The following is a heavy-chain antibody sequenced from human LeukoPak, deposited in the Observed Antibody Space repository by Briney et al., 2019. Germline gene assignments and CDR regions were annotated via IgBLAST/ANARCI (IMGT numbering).Heavy chain of an antibody. Sequence: ASVKVSCKASGGTFSSYAISWVRQAPGQGLEWMGRIIPILGIANYAQKFQGRVTITADKSTSTAYMELSSLRSEDTAVYYCARGATSTVTRWFDPWGQGTLVTVSS. CDR2: IIPILGIA. V-gene: IGHV1-69*04. CDR3: ARGATSTVTRWFDP. J-gene: IGHJ5*02. D-gene: IGHD4-17*01. CDR1: GGTFSSYA.